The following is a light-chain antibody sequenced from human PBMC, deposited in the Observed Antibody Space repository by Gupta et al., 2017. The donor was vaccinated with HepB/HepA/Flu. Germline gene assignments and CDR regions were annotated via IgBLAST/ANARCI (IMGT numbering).Light chain of an antibody. CDR2: GVS. CDR3: QQYRNSPLYS. Sequence: EIVLTQSPGTLSLSPGERATLSCRASQAVGSDYLAWYQQKPGQGPRLVIYGVSNRATGIPDRFSGSGSGTDFTLTISRLEPEDFAVYYCQQYRNSPLYSFGQGTKLEIK. J-gene: IGKJ2*03. CDR1: QAVGSDY. V-gene: IGKV3-20*01.